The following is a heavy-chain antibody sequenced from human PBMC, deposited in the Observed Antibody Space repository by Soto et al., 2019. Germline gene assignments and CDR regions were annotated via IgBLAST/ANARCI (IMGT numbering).Heavy chain of an antibody. CDR2: IIPVIGEG. CDR3: TKPAVGYLDADSSAFDI. J-gene: IGHJ3*02. D-gene: IGHD5-12*01. Sequence: QVQLVQSGAEVKKPGSSVKVSCKASGGTFSSESINWVRQVPGQGLEWMGSIIPVIGEGKYAQRCLSRVTITAHNPRRTPHIKRRSRRCEDTAFFHCTKPAVGYLDADSSAFDIWGQGTMVTVSS. V-gene: IGHV1-69*02. CDR1: GGTFSSES.